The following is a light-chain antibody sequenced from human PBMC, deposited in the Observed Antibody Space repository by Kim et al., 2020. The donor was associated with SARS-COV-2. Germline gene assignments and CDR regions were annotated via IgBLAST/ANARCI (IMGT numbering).Light chain of an antibody. CDR1: ELGDKY. CDR3: QAWDSSTVV. CDR2: QDD. V-gene: IGLV3-1*01. J-gene: IGLJ1*01. Sequence: SYELTQPPSVSVSPGQPASITCSGDELGDKYTCWYQQKPGQSPVLVIYQDDKRPSGIPERFSGSNSGNAATLTISGTQAMDEADYYCQAWDSSTVVLGTG.